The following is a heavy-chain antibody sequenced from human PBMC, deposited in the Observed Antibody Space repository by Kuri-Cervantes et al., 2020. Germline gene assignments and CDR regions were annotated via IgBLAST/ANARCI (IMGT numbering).Heavy chain of an antibody. D-gene: IGHD3-10*01. CDR3: ARFSGFVVRAFDP. CDR1: GYTFTGYY. J-gene: IGHJ5*02. Sequence: ASVKVSCKASGYTFTGYYMHWVRQAPGQGLEWMGWINPNSGGTNYAKKFQGRVTMTRDTSISTAYMELSRLRSDDTAVYYCARFSGFVVRAFDPWGQGTLVTVSS. V-gene: IGHV1-2*02. CDR2: INPNSGGT.